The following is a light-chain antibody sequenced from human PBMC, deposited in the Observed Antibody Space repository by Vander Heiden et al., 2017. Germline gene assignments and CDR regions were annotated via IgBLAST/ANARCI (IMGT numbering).Light chain of an antibody. J-gene: IGKJ2*01. CDR2: DAS. CDR1: QSVSNN. V-gene: IGKV3-15*01. CDR3: QQYNTWPYT. Sequence: IVLTPSPASLSVSAGGRATLSGRASQSVSNNLAWYHQKPGQAPRLLIYDASTRATGVPARITASGSGTEFSLTISSLQSEDVASFYCQQYNTWPYTFGQGTKLEIK.